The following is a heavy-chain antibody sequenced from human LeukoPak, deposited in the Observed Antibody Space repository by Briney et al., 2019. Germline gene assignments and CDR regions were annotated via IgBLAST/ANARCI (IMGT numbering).Heavy chain of an antibody. CDR3: ARMYYDFWSGYFGLDDAFDI. CDR1: GGTFSSYA. Sequence: SAKVSCKASGGTFSSYAISWVRQAPGQGLEWMGGIIPIFGTANYAQKFQGRVTITADESTSTAYMELSSLRSEDTAVYYCARMYYDFWSGYFGLDDAFDIWGQGTMVTVSS. J-gene: IGHJ3*02. D-gene: IGHD3-3*01. V-gene: IGHV1-69*01. CDR2: IIPIFGTA.